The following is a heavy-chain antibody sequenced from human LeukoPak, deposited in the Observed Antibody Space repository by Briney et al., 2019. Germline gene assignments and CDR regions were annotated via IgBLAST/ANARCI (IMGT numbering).Heavy chain of an antibody. V-gene: IGHV3-64D*09. CDR2: ISGNGGST. CDR1: GFTVSSYA. Sequence: GGSLRLSCSASGFTVSSYAMRWVRQAPGKGLEYVSGISGNGGSTNYEDSVKGRFTISRDNSKNTLYLQMSSLRAEDTAVYYCVRGHSSSSNYFDYWGQGSLVTASS. D-gene: IGHD6-6*01. J-gene: IGHJ4*02. CDR3: VRGHSSSSNYFDY.